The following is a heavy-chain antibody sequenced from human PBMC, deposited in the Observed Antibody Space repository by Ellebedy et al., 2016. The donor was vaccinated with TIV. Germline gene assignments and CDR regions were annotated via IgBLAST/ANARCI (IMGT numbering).Heavy chain of an antibody. CDR1: GFSFRSYW. D-gene: IGHD4-17*01. Sequence: PGESLRLSCAASGFSFRSYWMSWVRQAPGKGLEWVANIYQDGSDQYYVDSVKGRFTISRDNANNLLFLQMNSLRVEDTAVYYCARRGSYGDYAVQVNSWFDRWGQGALVTVSS. CDR3: ARRGSYGDYAVQVNSWFDR. CDR2: IYQDGSDQ. V-gene: IGHV3-7*01. J-gene: IGHJ5*02.